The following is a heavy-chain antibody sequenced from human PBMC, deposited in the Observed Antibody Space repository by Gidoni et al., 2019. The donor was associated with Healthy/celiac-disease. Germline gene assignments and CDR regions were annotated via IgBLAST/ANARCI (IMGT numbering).Heavy chain of an antibody. V-gene: IGHV4-31*03. D-gene: IGHD3-10*01. CDR2: IYYSGST. CDR3: ARDRRSRAAYYFDY. J-gene: IGHJ4*02. CDR1: GGSISSGGYY. Sequence: QVQLQESGPGLVKPSQTLSLTCPVSGGSISSGGYYWSWIRQHPGKGLEWIGYIYYSGSTYYNPSLKSRVTISVDTSKNQFSLKLSSVIAADTAVYYCARDRRSRAAYYFDYWGQGTLVTVSS.